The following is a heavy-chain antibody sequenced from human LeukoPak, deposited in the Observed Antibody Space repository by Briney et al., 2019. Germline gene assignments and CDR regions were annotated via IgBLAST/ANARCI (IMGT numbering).Heavy chain of an antibody. J-gene: IGHJ5*02. D-gene: IGHD1-1*01. CDR1: GVSISSYY. Sequence: SETLSLTCTVSGVSISSYYWSWIRQPPGKGLEWVGHIYYSGSTNYNPSLKSRVTISVDTSKNQFSLKLSSVTAADTAVYYCARECRAGTTFVWFDPWGQGTLVTVSS. V-gene: IGHV4-59*01. CDR3: ARECRAGTTFVWFDP. CDR2: IYYSGST.